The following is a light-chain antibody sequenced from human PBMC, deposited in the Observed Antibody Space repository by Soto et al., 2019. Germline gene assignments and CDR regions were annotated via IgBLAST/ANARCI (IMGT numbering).Light chain of an antibody. V-gene: IGKV3-15*01. CDR2: DAS. J-gene: IGKJ1*01. CDR3: QQYNNWPPRT. Sequence: EIVMTQSPATLSASPGERATLSCRASQSVSSNLAWYQQKPGQAPRLIIYDASTRATGIPARFSGSGSGTEFTLTISSLQSEDFAVYYCQQYNNWPPRTFGQGTKVDIK. CDR1: QSVSSN.